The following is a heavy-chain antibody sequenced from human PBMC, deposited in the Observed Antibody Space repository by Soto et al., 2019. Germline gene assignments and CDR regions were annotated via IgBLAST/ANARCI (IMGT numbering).Heavy chain of an antibody. CDR2: ISVYNGNT. J-gene: IGHJ3*02. CDR3: ARAPIATCTVLTRYAIDI. Sequence: QVQRVQSGAEVKKPGASGKVSCKASGYAFTSYGISWVRQAPGQGLEGMGWISVYNGNTNYAQKLQGRVTMTTDTSTSTAYMELRSLRSDDTAVYYCARAPIATCTVLTRYAIDIWGQGTMVTVSS. CDR1: GYAFTSYG. D-gene: IGHD1-20*01. V-gene: IGHV1-18*04.